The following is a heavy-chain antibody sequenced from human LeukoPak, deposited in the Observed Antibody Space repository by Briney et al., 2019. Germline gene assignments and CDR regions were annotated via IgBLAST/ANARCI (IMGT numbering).Heavy chain of an antibody. CDR2: TYYRSKWYN. D-gene: IGHD3-9*01. Sequence: SQTLSLTCAISGDSLSSNSAAWNWIRQSPSRCLEWLGRTYYRSKWYNDYAVSVKSRITINPDTSKNQFSLQLNSVTPEDTAVYYCARGGSYDILTGYYYGMDVWGKGTTVTVSS. CDR1: GDSLSSNSAA. V-gene: IGHV6-1*01. CDR3: ARGGSYDILTGYYYGMDV. J-gene: IGHJ6*04.